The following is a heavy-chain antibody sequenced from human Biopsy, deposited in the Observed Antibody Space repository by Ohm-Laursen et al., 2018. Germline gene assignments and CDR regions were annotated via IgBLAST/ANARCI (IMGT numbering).Heavy chain of an antibody. CDR1: GGSILRYY. CDR3: ARTPRDSFWSGSYKRGLWFDP. V-gene: IGHV4-59*01. D-gene: IGHD3-3*01. Sequence: SQTLSLTCSVSGGSILRYYWTWIRQPPGKGLEWIGHVYNGGITNYNPSLKSRVTISKDTSKNQFSLQVNSVTAADTAIYYCARTPRDSFWSGSYKRGLWFDPWGQGTLVIVSS. CDR2: VYNGGIT. J-gene: IGHJ5*02.